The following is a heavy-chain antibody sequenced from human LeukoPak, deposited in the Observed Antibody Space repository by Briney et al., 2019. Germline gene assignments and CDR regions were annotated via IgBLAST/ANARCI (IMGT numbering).Heavy chain of an antibody. CDR3: AKAAYCSGGSCYSGIY. CDR1: GFTFSSYA. Sequence: QTGGSLRLSCAASGFTFSSYAMSWVRQAPGKGLEWVSAISGSGGSTYYADSVKGRFTISRDNSKNTLYLQMNSLRAEDTAVYYCAKAAYCSGGSCYSGIYWGQGTLVTVSS. CDR2: ISGSGGST. J-gene: IGHJ4*02. D-gene: IGHD2-15*01. V-gene: IGHV3-23*01.